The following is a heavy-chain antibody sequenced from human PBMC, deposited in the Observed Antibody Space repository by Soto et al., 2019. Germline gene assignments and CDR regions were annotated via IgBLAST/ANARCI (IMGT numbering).Heavy chain of an antibody. D-gene: IGHD1-26*01. CDR1: GFTFSSYS. Sequence: GGSLRLSCAASGFTFSSYSMNWVRQAPGKGLEWVSSISSSSSYIYYADSVKGRFTISRDNAKNSLYLQMNSLRAEDTAVYYCARPSGSYYYYYGMDVWGQGTTVTVSS. V-gene: IGHV3-21*01. J-gene: IGHJ6*02. CDR2: ISSSSSYI. CDR3: ARPSGSYYYYYGMDV.